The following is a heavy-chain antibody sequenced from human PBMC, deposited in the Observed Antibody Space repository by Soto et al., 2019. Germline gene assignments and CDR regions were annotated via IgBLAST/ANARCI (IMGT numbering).Heavy chain of an antibody. CDR3: ARELYGAPRSVDTAMTYYYYYGMDV. Sequence: QVQLVQSGAEVKKPGSSVKVSCKASGGTFSSYAISWVRQAPGQGLEWMGGIIPIFGTANYAQKFQGRVTITADESTSTAYMELSSLRSEDTAVYYCARELYGAPRSVDTAMTYYYYYGMDVWGQGTTVTVSS. D-gene: IGHD5-18*01. CDR2: IIPIFGTA. V-gene: IGHV1-69*01. J-gene: IGHJ6*02. CDR1: GGTFSSYA.